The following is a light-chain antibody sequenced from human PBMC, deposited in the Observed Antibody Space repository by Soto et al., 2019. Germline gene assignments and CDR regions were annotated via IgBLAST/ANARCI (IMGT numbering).Light chain of an antibody. CDR3: QQYNSWPT. V-gene: IGKV3-15*01. CDR1: QSVSSN. J-gene: IGKJ1*01. CDR2: GAS. Sequence: EIVMTQSPATLSVSPGERATLSCRASQSVSSNLAWYQQKPGQAPRLLIYGASTRATGIPARFSGSGSGTEFTLTISSLQSEEFAVYYCQQYNSWPTFGQGTKVESK.